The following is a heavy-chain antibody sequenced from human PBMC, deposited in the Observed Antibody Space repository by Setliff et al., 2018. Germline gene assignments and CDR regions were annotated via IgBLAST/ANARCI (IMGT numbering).Heavy chain of an antibody. CDR1: GFVFITYA. Sequence: ASVKVSCKASGFVFITYAITWVRQAPGQGLEWMGWISGYYNKTNYAQKFQGRVTMATDTPTSTAYMELRSLTSDDTAVYYCARGPLDFVVVPAAAKFDYWGQGTLVTVSS. J-gene: IGHJ4*02. CDR2: ISGYYNKT. D-gene: IGHD2-2*01. CDR3: ARGPLDFVVVPAAAKFDY. V-gene: IGHV1-18*01.